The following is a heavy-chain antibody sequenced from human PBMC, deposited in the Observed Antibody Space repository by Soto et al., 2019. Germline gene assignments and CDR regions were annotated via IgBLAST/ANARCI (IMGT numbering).Heavy chain of an antibody. CDR3: ARHLVGSTRGNFDY. J-gene: IGHJ4*01. D-gene: IGHD2-2*01. CDR2: IYPYDSDT. V-gene: IGHV5-51*01. Sequence: GESLKISCKTSGYSFTSYWIGWVRQMPGKGMEWMGNIYPYDSDTRYSPSFQGQVTISADKSITTAYLQWSGLRASDTAMYFCARHLVGSTRGNFDYWGQGTLVTVSS. CDR1: GYSFTSYW.